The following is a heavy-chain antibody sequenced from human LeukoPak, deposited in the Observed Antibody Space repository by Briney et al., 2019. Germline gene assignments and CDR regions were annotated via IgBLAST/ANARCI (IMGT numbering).Heavy chain of an antibody. CDR2: INPNSGGT. Sequence: ASVNVSCKASGYTFTGYYMHWVRQAPGQGLEWVGWINPNSGGTNYAQKFQGRVTMTRDTSISTAYMELSRLRSDDTAVYYCARDGGIGSGYDYDYWGQGTLVTVSS. D-gene: IGHD5-12*01. CDR3: ARDGGIGSGYDYDY. J-gene: IGHJ4*02. CDR1: GYTFTGYY. V-gene: IGHV1-2*02.